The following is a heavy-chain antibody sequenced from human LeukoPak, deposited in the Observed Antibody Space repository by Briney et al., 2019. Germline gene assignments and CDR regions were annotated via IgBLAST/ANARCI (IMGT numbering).Heavy chain of an antibody. D-gene: IGHD1-26*01. CDR2: ISFDGSNQ. CDR1: GFTFSSYG. J-gene: IGHJ4*02. CDR3: AKPPEVGATVGYFDY. Sequence: PGGSLRLSCAASGFTFSSYGMHWVRQAPGKGLEWVALISFDGSNQYYADSVKGRFTISRDNSKNTLYLRMNSLRAEDTAVYYCAKPPEVGATVGYFDYWGQGTLVTVSS. V-gene: IGHV3-30*18.